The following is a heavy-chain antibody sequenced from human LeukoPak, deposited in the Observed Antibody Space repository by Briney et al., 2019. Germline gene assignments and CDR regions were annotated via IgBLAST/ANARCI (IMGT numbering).Heavy chain of an antibody. CDR1: GFTFSTHS. J-gene: IGHJ4*02. V-gene: IGHV3-48*04. D-gene: IGHD6-13*01. CDR2: ISSSSGTI. Sequence: GGSLRLSCAASGFTFSTHSMNWVRQAPGKGLEWLSYISSSSGTIYYADSVKGRFTISRDNAKNSLYLQMNSLRAEDTAVYYCARYSSSWEFDYWGQGTLVTVSS. CDR3: ARYSSSWEFDY.